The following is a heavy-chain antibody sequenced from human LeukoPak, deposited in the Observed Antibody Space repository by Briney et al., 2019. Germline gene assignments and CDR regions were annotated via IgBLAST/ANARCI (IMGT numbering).Heavy chain of an antibody. J-gene: IGHJ4*02. CDR3: ARDRVADMVTFGGSFDY. CDR1: GFTFSSYG. V-gene: IGHV3-33*08. Sequence: GGSLRLSCAASGFTFSSYGMHWVRQAPGKGLEWVAAIWYDRSNKFYVDSVKGRFTISRDNSKNTLYLQMNSLRDEDSAVYYCARDRVADMVTFGGSFDYWGQGTLVTVSS. D-gene: IGHD3-16*01. CDR2: IWYDRSNK.